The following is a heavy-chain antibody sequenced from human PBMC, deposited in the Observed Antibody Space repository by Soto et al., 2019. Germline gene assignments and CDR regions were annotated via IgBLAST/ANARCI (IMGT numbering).Heavy chain of an antibody. CDR1: GYTFTSYG. V-gene: IGHV1-18*01. Sequence: QVHLVQSGAEVKKPRASVKVSCKGSGYTFTSYGITWVRQAPGQGLEWMGWISAHNGNTNYAQKLQGRVTVTRDTSTSTAYMELRSLSSDDTAVYYCARGRYGDYWGQGALVTVSS. CDR3: ARGRYGDY. D-gene: IGHD1-1*01. CDR2: ISAHNGNT. J-gene: IGHJ4*02.